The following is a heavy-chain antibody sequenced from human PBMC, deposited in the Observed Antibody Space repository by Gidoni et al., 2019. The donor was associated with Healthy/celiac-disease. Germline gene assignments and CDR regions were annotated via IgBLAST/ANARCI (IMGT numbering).Heavy chain of an antibody. CDR2: IYTSGST. J-gene: IGHJ4*02. CDR3: ARDRGSRDGYTWGLNY. V-gene: IGHV4-61*02. Sequence: QVQLQESGPGLVKPSQTLSLTCTVSGGSISSGSYYWSWIRQPAGKGLEWIGRIYTSGSTNYNPSLKSRVTISVDTSKNQFSLKLSSVTAADTAVYYCARDRGSRDGYTWGLNYWGQGTLVTVSS. D-gene: IGHD2-2*01. CDR1: GGSISSGSYY.